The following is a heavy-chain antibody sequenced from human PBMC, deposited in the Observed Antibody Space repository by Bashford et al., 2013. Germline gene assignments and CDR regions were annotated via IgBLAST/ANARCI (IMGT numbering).Heavy chain of an antibody. Sequence: GSLRLSXAASGFTFSSYYMNWVRQAPGRADRWHXKQDGSRKLXGLCEGPIHHLHETTPTNSLYLQMNSLRAEDTAVYYCARSLGTAFDLWGQGTTGHRLL. CDR3: ARSLGTAFDL. D-gene: IGHD1-14*01. CDR1: GFTFSSYY. CDR2: XKQDGSR. J-gene: IGHJ3*01. V-gene: IGHV3-7*04.